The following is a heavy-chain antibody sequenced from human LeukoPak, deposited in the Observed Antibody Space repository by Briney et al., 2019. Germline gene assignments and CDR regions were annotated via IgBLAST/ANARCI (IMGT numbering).Heavy chain of an antibody. CDR2: ISYDGSNK. CDR1: GFTFSSYG. D-gene: IGHD3-9*01. Sequence: GGSLRLSCAASGFTFSSYGMHWVRQAPGKGLEWVAVISYDGSNKYYADSVKGRFTISRDNSKNTLYLQMNSLRAEDTAVYYCAKCDEDYDILTGCDYWGQGTLVTVSS. CDR3: AKCDEDYDILTGCDY. J-gene: IGHJ4*02. V-gene: IGHV3-30*18.